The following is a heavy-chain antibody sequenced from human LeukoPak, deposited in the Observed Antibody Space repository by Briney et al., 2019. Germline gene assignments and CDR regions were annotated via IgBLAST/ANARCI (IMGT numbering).Heavy chain of an antibody. J-gene: IGHJ4*02. CDR2: IYYSGST. Sequence: SETLSLTCTVSGGSVSSGSYYWSWIRQPPGTGLGWIGYIYYSGSTNYNPSLKSRVTISVDTSKNQFSLKLSSVTAADTAVYYCARSTIYTTMTYYFDYWGQGTLVTVSS. CDR3: ARSTIYTTMTYYFDY. CDR1: GGSVSSGSYY. D-gene: IGHD4-17*01. V-gene: IGHV4-61*01.